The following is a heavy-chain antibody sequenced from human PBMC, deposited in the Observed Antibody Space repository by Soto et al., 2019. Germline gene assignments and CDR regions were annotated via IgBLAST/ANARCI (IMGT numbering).Heavy chain of an antibody. D-gene: IGHD2-2*01. V-gene: IGHV3-33*01. CDR2: IWYDGSNK. CDR3: ASGPYCSSTSCYAYYYYYYMDV. J-gene: IGHJ6*03. CDR1: GFTFSSYG. Sequence: GGSLRLSCAASGFTFSSYGMHWVRQAPGKGLEWVAVIWYDGSNKYYADSVKGRFTISRDNSKNTLYLKMNSLRAEDTAVYYCASGPYCSSTSCYAYYYYYYMDVWGKGTTVTVSS.